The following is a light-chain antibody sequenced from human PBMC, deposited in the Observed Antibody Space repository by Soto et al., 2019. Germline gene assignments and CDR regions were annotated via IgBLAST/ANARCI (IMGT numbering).Light chain of an antibody. CDR3: TSPSRRGTDG. V-gene: IGLV2-14*03. CDR1: SSDVGAYNF. CDR2: NVS. Sequence: QSALTQPASVSGSPGQSITISCTGTSSDVGAYNFVSWYRQHPGKAPKLIIYNVSDRPSGVSNRFSGSKSANTASLTISGLQAEDEPDYYCTSPSRRGTDGFGTGTK. J-gene: IGLJ1*01.